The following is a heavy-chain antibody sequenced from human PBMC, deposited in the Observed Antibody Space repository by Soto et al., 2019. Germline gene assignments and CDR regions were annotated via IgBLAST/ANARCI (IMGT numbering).Heavy chain of an antibody. V-gene: IGHV5-10-1*01. D-gene: IGHD3-10*02. Sequence: LNISFKGSGYSFTSYWISWVRQMPGKGREWMGRIDPSDSYTNYSPSFQGHVTISADKAISTAYLPWNSLTASDTATYYCARHVDYYYYYGMDVWGQGTTVTVSS. CDR3: ARHVDYYYYYGMDV. CDR2: IDPSDSYT. J-gene: IGHJ6*02. CDR1: GYSFTSYW.